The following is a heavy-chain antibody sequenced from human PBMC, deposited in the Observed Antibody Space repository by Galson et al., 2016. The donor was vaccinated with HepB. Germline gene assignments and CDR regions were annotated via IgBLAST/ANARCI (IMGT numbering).Heavy chain of an antibody. CDR3: AREMCDGDCTDAFDI. V-gene: IGHV4-4*02. Sequence: SLRLSCAASGFTLSSYAMNWVRQAPGKGLEWIGEICPTGSTNYNPSLKSRVFMSVGQSKNQFSLKLTSVTAADTAVYYCAREMCDGDCTDAFDIWGQGTMVTVSS. D-gene: IGHD2-21*02. J-gene: IGHJ3*02. CDR2: ICPTGST. CDR1: GFTLSSYAM.